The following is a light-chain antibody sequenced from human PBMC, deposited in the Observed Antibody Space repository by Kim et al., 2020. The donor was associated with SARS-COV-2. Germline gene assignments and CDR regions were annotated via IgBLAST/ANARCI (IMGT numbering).Light chain of an antibody. CDR1: SSDVGGYNY. CDR2: DVS. Sequence: QWITSSCTGTSSDVGGYNYVSWYQQHPGKAPKLMFYDVSNRPSGVSNRFSGSKSGNTASLTISGLQAEDEADYYCSSYTSSSTPWVFGGGTQLTVL. V-gene: IGLV2-14*03. CDR3: SSYTSSSTPWV. J-gene: IGLJ3*02.